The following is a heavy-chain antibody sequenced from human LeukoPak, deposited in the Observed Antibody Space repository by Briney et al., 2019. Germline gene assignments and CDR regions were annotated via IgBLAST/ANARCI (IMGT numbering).Heavy chain of an antibody. CDR2: IYYSGST. CDR3: AREEALGSGSFDY. CDR1: GASISSYY. Sequence: SETLSLTCTVSGASISSYYWSWIRQSPGKGLEWIGYIYYSGSTSYNPSLKSRVTISVDTSKNQFSLKLSSVTAADTAVYYCAREEALGSGSFDYWGQGTLVTVSS. J-gene: IGHJ4*02. V-gene: IGHV4-59*01. D-gene: IGHD1-26*01.